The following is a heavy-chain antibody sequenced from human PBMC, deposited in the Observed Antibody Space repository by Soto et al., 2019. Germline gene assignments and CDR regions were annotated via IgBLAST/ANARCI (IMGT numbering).Heavy chain of an antibody. CDR1: GGSFSGYY. CDR3: ARDVGSSWYYFDY. D-gene: IGHD6-13*01. V-gene: IGHV4-34*01. J-gene: IGHJ4*02. CDR2: INHSGST. Sequence: QVQLQQWGAGLLKPSETLSLTCAVYGGSFSGYYWSWIRQPPGKGLEWIGEINHSGSTNYNPSLKSRVTISVDTSKTQFSLKLSSVTAADTAVYYCARDVGSSWYYFDYWGQGTLVTVSS.